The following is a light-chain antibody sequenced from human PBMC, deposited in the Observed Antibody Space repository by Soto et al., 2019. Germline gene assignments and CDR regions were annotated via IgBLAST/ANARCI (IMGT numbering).Light chain of an antibody. V-gene: IGLV2-14*01. Sequence: QSVLTQPASGSGSPGQSITISCTGTSSDVGGYNYVSWYQQHPGKAPRLMIYDVSNRPSGVSNRFSGSKSGNTASLTISGLQAEDEADYYCSSYTSSSTRVFGGGTQLTVL. CDR2: DVS. J-gene: IGLJ2*01. CDR1: SSDVGGYNY. CDR3: SSYTSSSTRV.